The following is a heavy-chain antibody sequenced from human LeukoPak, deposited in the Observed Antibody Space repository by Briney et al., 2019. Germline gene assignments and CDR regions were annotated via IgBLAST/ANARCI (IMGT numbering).Heavy chain of an antibody. D-gene: IGHD5-12*01. Sequence: PGGSLRLSCVASGFNFDIFAMTWVRQFPGGGLEWVSSLGRSGGSRNYADSVKGRFTISRDNSKNTLYLQMNSLRAEDTAVYYCAREGGYANWFDPWGQGTLVTVSS. CDR1: GFNFDIFA. J-gene: IGHJ5*02. CDR2: LGRSGGSR. CDR3: AREGGYANWFDP. V-gene: IGHV3-23*01.